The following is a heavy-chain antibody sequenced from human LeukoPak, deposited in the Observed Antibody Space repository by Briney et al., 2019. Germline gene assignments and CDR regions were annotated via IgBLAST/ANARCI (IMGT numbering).Heavy chain of an antibody. CDR3: ASKKSNYYGSGSYPLDY. Sequence: GGSLRLSCAASGFTFSSYEMNWVRQAPGKGLEWVSYISSSGSTIYYADSVKGRFTISRDNAKNSLYLQMNSLRAEDTAVYYCASKKSNYYGSGSYPLDYWGQGTLVTVSS. D-gene: IGHD3-10*01. J-gene: IGHJ4*02. CDR2: ISSSGSTI. CDR1: GFTFSSYE. V-gene: IGHV3-48*03.